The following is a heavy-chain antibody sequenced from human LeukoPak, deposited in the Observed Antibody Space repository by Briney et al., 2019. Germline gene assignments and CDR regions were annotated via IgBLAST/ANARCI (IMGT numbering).Heavy chain of an antibody. CDR1: GVSFSGYY. Sequence: SETLSLTCAVYGVSFSGYYWSWIRQPPGKGLDWVGEINHIGSTNYTPSLPSRATISAPTSKTQSSLKLSSVTAADTALYYCARGKPQPLSEGYYYMDVWGKGTTVTVSS. V-gene: IGHV4-34*01. D-gene: IGHD3-16*02. J-gene: IGHJ6*03. CDR2: INHIGST. CDR3: ARGKPQPLSEGYYYMDV.